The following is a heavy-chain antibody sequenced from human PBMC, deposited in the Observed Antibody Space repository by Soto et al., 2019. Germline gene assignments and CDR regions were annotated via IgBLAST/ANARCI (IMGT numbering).Heavy chain of an antibody. D-gene: IGHD2-2*02. V-gene: IGHV3-11*01. CDR1: GFIFSDYY. Sequence: QVQLVESGGGLVKPGGSLTLSCAASGFIFSDYYMTWIRQAPGKGLEWVSFISGSDNSLHYADSVKGRFTISRDNAKNSLYLQMSNLRAEDTAVYYCARRADLFQLLYDFDYWGQGTLVTVSS. CDR2: ISGSDNSL. J-gene: IGHJ4*02. CDR3: ARRADLFQLLYDFDY.